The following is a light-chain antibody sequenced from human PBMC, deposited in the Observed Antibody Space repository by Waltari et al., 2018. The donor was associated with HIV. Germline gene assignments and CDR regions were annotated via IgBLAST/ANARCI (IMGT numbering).Light chain of an antibody. Sequence: QSALTQPASVSGSPGPSITISCTGTSSDVGGYNYVSWYQQHPGKAPKLMIYEVSSRPSGVSNRFSGSKSGNTASLTISGLQAEDEADYYCSSYTSSSTLRVFGGGTKLTVL. CDR2: EVS. V-gene: IGLV2-14*01. J-gene: IGLJ3*02. CDR1: SSDVGGYNY. CDR3: SSYTSSSTLRV.